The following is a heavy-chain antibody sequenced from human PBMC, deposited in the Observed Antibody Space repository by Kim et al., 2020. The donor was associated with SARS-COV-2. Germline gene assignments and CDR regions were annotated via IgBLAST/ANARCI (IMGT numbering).Heavy chain of an antibody. D-gene: IGHD4-4*01. Sequence: SQTLSLTCAISGDSVSSISAAWNWIRQSPSGGLEWLGRTYFRSRWYTDYSASVQSRITISSDTSKNQVSLQLSSVTPGDTAVYYCANWGGAVTNKLIDDRGQGTLVIVSS. J-gene: IGHJ4*02. CDR1: GDSVSSISAA. V-gene: IGHV6-1*01. CDR2: TYFRSRWYT. CDR3: ANWGGAVTNKLIDD.